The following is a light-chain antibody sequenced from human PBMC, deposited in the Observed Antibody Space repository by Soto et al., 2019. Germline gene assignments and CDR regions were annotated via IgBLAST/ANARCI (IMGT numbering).Light chain of an antibody. V-gene: IGLV1-47*01. J-gene: IGLJ1*01. Sequence: QSVLTQPPSASGTPGQRVTISCSGSSSNIGSNYVYWYQQLPGTAPKLLIYRNNQRPSGVPDRFSGSKSGTSASLAISGLRSEDEADYYCVAWDDSLSGGVFGTGTKVTFL. CDR1: SSNIGSNY. CDR2: RNN. CDR3: VAWDDSLSGGV.